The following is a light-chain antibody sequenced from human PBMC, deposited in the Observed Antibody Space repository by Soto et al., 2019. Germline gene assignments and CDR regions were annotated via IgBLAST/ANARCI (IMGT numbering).Light chain of an antibody. V-gene: IGLV2-14*01. CDR3: SSRTTNTTVV. Sequence: QSALTQPASVSGSPGQSITISCTGTSSDVGAHKFVSWFQQHPGKAPKLIMYEGSYRPSGVSNRFSGSKSGNTASLTILGLRSEDVADYYCSSRTTNTTVVFGGGTKLTVL. CDR1: SSDVGAHKF. J-gene: IGLJ2*01. CDR2: EGS.